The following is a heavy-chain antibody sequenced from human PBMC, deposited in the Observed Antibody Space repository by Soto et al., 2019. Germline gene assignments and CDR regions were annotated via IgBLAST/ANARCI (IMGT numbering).Heavy chain of an antibody. J-gene: IGHJ6*02. CDR2: IYYSGST. Sequence: SETLSLTCAVYGGSFSGYYWTWIRQHPGKGLEWIGYIYYSGSTYYNPSLKSRVTISVDTSKNQFSLKLSSVTAADTAVYYCAGGGTGWGYTYYGMDVGGQGTTVTVPS. V-gene: IGHV4-34*01. CDR1: GGSFSGYY. D-gene: IGHD3-10*01. CDR3: AGGGTGWGYTYYGMDV.